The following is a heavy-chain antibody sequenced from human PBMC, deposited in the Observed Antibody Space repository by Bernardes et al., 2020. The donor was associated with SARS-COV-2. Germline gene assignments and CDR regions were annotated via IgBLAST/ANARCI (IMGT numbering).Heavy chain of an antibody. CDR2: INPNSGGT. Sequence: ASVKVSCKASGYTFTGYYKHWVRQAPGQGLEWMGWINPNSGGTNYAQKFQGRVTMTRDTSISTAYMELSRLRSDDTAVYYCAIPPTNYDRYGMDVWGQGTTVTVSS. D-gene: IGHD3-22*01. J-gene: IGHJ6*02. V-gene: IGHV1-2*02. CDR1: GYTFTGYY. CDR3: AIPPTNYDRYGMDV.